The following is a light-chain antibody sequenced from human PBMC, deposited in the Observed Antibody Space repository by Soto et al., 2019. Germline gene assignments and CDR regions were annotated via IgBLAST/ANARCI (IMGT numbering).Light chain of an antibody. CDR3: HQYSNTFRT. V-gene: IGKV3-11*01. CDR1: QTVGRF. Sequence: DIVLTQSPATLSLSPGDRVTLSCRASQTVGRFLSWYQHSPGQGPRLLVYDASNRATGVPARFSGSGSETEFTLTISNLQAEDSAVYHCHQYSNTFRTFGQGTKVEIK. CDR2: DAS. J-gene: IGKJ1*01.